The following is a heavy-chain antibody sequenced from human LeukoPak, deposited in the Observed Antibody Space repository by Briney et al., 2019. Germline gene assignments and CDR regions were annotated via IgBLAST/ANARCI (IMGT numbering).Heavy chain of an antibody. Sequence: PGGSLRLSCAASGFTFSSYAISWVRQAPGQGLEWMGRIIPIFGIANYAQKFQGRVTITADKSTSTAYMELSSLRSEDTAVYYCARDRKYYDSSGYYYEAFDIWGQGTMVTVSS. V-gene: IGHV1-69*04. CDR2: IIPIFGIA. J-gene: IGHJ3*02. D-gene: IGHD3-22*01. CDR1: GFTFSSYA. CDR3: ARDRKYYDSSGYYYEAFDI.